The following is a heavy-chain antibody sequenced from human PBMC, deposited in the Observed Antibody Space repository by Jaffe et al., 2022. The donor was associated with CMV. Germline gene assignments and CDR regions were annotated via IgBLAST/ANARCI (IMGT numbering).Heavy chain of an antibody. J-gene: IGHJ6*02. V-gene: IGHV4-39*01. Sequence: QLQLQESGPGLVKPSETLSLTCAVSGDSISSSSYYWVWIRQPPGKGLEWIGSIYYSGSTYYNPSLKSRVTISVDTSKNQFSLKLSSVTAADTAVYYCAGRITMVRGVPRYYYYGMDVWGQGTTVTVSS. CDR3: AGRITMVRGVPRYYYYGMDV. CDR1: GDSISSSSYY. CDR2: IYYSGST. D-gene: IGHD3-10*01.